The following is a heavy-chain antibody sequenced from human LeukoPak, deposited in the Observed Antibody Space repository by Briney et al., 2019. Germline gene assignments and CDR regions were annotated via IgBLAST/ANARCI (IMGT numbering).Heavy chain of an antibody. CDR2: MFHSGYT. V-gene: IGHV4-4*02. CDR1: GDSISSSTW. D-gene: IGHD4-17*01. J-gene: IGHJ4*02. Sequence: SETLSLTCVVSGDSISSSTWWNWVRQPPGKGPEWIGEMFHSGYTNYNPSLKSRVTISVDKSKNRFSLKLTSMTAADTAVYYCASLGTTVTRVDYWGQGTLVTVSS. CDR3: ASLGTTVTRVDY.